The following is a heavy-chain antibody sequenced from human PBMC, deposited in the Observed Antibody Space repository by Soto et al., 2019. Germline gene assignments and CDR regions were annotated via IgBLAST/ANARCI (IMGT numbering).Heavy chain of an antibody. CDR2: ISSSSSYI. D-gene: IGHD3-22*01. CDR1: GLTFSSYS. CDR3: ARADSSGYYRLDYDY. Sequence: LTLSCAASGLTFSSYSMNWVRQAPGKGLEWVSSISSSSSYIYYADSVKGRFTISRDNAKNSLYLQMNSLRAEDTAVYYCARADSSGYYRLDYDYWGQGTLVTVSS. V-gene: IGHV3-21*01. J-gene: IGHJ4*02.